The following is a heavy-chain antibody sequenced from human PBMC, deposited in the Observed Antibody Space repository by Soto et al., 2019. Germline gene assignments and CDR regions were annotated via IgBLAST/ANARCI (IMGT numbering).Heavy chain of an antibody. CDR2: IYYSGTT. Sequence: SETLSLTCTVSGGSISSGGYYWYWIRQHPGKGLEWIGYIYYSGTTYYNPSLKSRVTISVDTSKNQFSLKLSSVTAADTAVYYCAASCVTCGGFNYYGMDVWGQGTTVT. D-gene: IGHD2-21*01. CDR3: AASCVTCGGFNYYGMDV. V-gene: IGHV4-31*03. CDR1: GGSISSGGYY. J-gene: IGHJ6*02.